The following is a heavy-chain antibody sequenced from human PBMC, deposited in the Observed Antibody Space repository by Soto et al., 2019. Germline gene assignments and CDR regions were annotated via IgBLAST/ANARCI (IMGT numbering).Heavy chain of an antibody. CDR2: IYYSGST. V-gene: IGHV4-39*01. J-gene: IGHJ5*02. D-gene: IGHD1-26*01. CDR3: ARRGSYLLRWFDP. Sequence: PSETLSLTCTVSGGSISSSSYYWGWIRQPPGKGLEWIGSIYYSGSTYYNPSLKSRVTISVDTSKNQFSLKLSSVTAADTAVYYCARRGSYLLRWFDPWGQGTLVTVSS. CDR1: GGSISSSSYY.